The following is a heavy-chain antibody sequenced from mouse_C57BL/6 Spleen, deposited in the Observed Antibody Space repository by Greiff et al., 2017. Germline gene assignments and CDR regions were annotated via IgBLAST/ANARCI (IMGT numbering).Heavy chain of an antibody. CDR1: GYTFTDYY. J-gene: IGHJ2*01. V-gene: IGHV1-26*01. CDR3: ARAGADGYFSCY. Sequence: EVQLQQPGPELVKPGASVKISCKASGYTFTDYYMNWVKQSHGQSLEWIGDINPNNGGTSYNQKFKGKATMTVDKSSSTAYMELRSLTSEDSAVYYCARAGADGYFSCYWGQGTTLTVSS. CDR2: INPNNGGT. D-gene: IGHD2-3*01.